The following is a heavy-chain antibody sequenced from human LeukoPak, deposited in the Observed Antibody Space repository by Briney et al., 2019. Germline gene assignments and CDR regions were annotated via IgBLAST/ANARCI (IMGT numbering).Heavy chain of an antibody. CDR1: GDSVSSNSAA. D-gene: IGHD7-27*01. CDR3: ARELTGFDY. V-gene: IGHV6-1*01. CDR2: TYYRSQWYH. Sequence: SQTLSLTCALSGDSVSSNSAAWNWIRQSPSGGIEWLGRTYYRSQWYHAYAISVKSPITINADTSKNQFSLQLNSVTPQDTAVYYCARELTGFDYWGQGTLVTLSS. J-gene: IGHJ4*02.